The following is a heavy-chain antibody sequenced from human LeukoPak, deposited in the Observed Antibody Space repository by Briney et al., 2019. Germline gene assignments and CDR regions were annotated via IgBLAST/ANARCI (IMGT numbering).Heavy chain of an antibody. Sequence: GSLRLSCAASGLTFSSYAMHWVRQAPGKGLEWVAVISYDGSNKYYADSVKGRFTISRDNSKNTLYLQMNSLRAEDTAVYYCARALEAAFDIWGQGTMVTVSS. CDR2: ISYDGSNK. CDR1: GLTFSSYA. V-gene: IGHV3-30-3*01. CDR3: ARALEAAFDI. J-gene: IGHJ3*02.